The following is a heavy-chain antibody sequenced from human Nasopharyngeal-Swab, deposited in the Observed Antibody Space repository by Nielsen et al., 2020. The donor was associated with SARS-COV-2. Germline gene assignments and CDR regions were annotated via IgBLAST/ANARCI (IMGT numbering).Heavy chain of an antibody. D-gene: IGHD4-11*01. V-gene: IGHV1-46*01. CDR1: GYTFTSYY. Sequence: ASVKVSCKASGYTFTSYYMHWVRQAPGQGLEWMGIINPSGGSTSYAQKFQGRVTMTRDTSTSTVYTELSSLRSEDTAVYYCAKGNYEDWFDPWGQGTLVTVSS. CDR3: AKGNYEDWFDP. J-gene: IGHJ5*02. CDR2: INPSGGST.